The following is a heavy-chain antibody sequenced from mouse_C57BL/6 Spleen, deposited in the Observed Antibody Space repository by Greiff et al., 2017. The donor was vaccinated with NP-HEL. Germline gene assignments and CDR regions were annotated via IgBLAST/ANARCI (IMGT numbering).Heavy chain of an antibody. V-gene: IGHV7-3*01. CDR1: GFTFTDYY. J-gene: IGHJ4*01. CDR3: ARGGWLLRGDAMDY. CDR2: IRNKANGYTT. Sequence: EVKLVESGGGLVQPGGSLSLSCAASGFTFTDYYMSWVRQPPGKALEWLGFIRNKANGYTTEYSASVKGRFTISRDNSQSILYLQMNALRAEDSATYYCARGGWLLRGDAMDYWGQGTSVTVSS. D-gene: IGHD2-3*01.